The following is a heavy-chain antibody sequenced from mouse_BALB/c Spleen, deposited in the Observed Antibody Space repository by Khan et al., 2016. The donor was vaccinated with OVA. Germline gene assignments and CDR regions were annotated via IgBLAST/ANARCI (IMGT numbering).Heavy chain of an antibody. J-gene: IGHJ4*01. V-gene: IGHV1S41*01. Sequence: DLVTPGASVKLSCRASGYTFTSYWLNWIKQRPGQGLEWLGRPAPGRGSTSFNVLFNCKAILTVDISSSTASIQFSSRSSEASAVCVCARSNYYGSGLYAMVYWGPRTSVTISP. CDR2: PAPGRGST. CDR3: ARSNYYGSGLYAMVY. D-gene: IGHD1-1*01. CDR1: GYTFTSYW.